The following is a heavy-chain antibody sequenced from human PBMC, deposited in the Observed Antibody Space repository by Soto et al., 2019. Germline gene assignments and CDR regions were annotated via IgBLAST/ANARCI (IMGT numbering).Heavy chain of an antibody. CDR1: GGTFSSYS. Sequence: QVQLVQSGAEVKKPGSSVKVSCKASGGTFSSYSINWVRQAPGQGLEWMGGIIPIFGTANYAQKFQGRVTLTADESTSTANMELSSLRNEDTAVYYWARPIQSWPGGSYVDLWGRGTLVTVPS. CDR2: IIPIFGTA. D-gene: IGHD3-16*01. J-gene: IGHJ2*01. V-gene: IGHV1-69*01. CDR3: ARPIQSWPGGSYVDL.